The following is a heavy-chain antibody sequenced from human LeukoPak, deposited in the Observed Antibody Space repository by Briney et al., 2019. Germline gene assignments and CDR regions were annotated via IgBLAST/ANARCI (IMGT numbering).Heavy chain of an antibody. CDR1: GFTFSDSY. D-gene: IGHD6-13*01. CDR2: ISSSGSTI. V-gene: IGHV3-11*01. Sequence: GGSLRLSCAASGFTFSDSYMSWIRQAPGKGLEWVSYISSSGSTIYYADSVKGRFTISRDNAKNSLYLQMNSLRAEDTAVYHCARAAGYSSSWYEDYWGQGTLVTVSS. CDR3: ARAAGYSSSWYEDY. J-gene: IGHJ4*02.